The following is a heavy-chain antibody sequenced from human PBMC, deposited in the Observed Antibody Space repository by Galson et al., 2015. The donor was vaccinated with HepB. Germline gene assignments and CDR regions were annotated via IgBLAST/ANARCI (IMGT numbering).Heavy chain of an antibody. CDR3: ARHTRIAAAGTEFDY. D-gene: IGHD6-13*01. CDR1: GYSFTSYW. J-gene: IGHJ4*02. V-gene: IGHV5-10-1*01. CDR2: IDPSDSYT. Sequence: QSGAEVKKPGESLRISCKGPGYSFTSYWISWVRQMPGKGLEWMGRIDPSDSYTNYSPSFQGHVTISADKSISTAYLQWSSLKASDTAMYYCARHTRIAAAGTEFDYWGQGTLVTVSS.